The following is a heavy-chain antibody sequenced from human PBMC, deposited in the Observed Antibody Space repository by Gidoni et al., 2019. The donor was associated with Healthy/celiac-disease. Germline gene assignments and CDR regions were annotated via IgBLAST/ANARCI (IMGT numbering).Heavy chain of an antibody. Sequence: EVQLVESGGGLVKPGGSLRLSCAASGFTFSSYSMNWVRQAPGKGLEWVSSISSSGSTIYYADSVKGRFTISRDNAKNSLYLQMNSLRAEDTAVYYCARDRSPLDYGDYDTYYFDYWGQGTLVTVSS. V-gene: IGHV3-21*01. CDR3: ARDRSPLDYGDYDTYYFDY. CDR1: GFTFSSYS. CDR2: ISSSGSTI. D-gene: IGHD4-17*01. J-gene: IGHJ4*02.